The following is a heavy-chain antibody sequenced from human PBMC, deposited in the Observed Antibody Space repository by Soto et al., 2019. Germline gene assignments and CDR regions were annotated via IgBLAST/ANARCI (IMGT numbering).Heavy chain of an antibody. CDR1: GFTFSGSA. Sequence: GSLRLSCASSGFTFSGSAMHWVRQASGKGLEWVGRIRSKANSYATAYAASVKGRFTTSRDDSKNTAYLQMNSLKTEDTAVYYCTMVPPHYYGMDVWGQGTTVTVSS. J-gene: IGHJ6*02. D-gene: IGHD2-8*01. CDR2: IRSKANSYAT. CDR3: TMVPPHYYGMDV. V-gene: IGHV3-73*01.